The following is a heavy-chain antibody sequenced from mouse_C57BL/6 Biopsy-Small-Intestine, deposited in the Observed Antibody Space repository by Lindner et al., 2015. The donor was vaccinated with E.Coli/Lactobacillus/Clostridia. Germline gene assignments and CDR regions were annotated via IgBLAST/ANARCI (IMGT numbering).Heavy chain of an antibody. D-gene: IGHD2-5*01. CDR3: ARASNYDYAMDY. J-gene: IGHJ4*01. V-gene: IGHV1-47*01. CDR1: GYTFTTYP. Sequence: VQLQESGAELVEPGASVKMSCKASGYTFTTYPIEWMKQIHGKSLEWIGNFHPYNDDTEYNENFKGKATLTVEKSSSTVYLELSRLTSDDSAVYFCARASNYDYAMDYWGQGTSVTVSS. CDR2: FHPYNDDT.